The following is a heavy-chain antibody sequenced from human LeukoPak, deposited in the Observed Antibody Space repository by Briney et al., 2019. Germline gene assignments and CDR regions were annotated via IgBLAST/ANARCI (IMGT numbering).Heavy chain of an antibody. Sequence: PGGSLRLSCAASGFTFSSYSMNWVRQAPGKGLEWVSSISTSSSYIYYAHSVKGRFTISRDNAKNTLYLQMNSLRAEDTAVYYCARDLYLNYYDSSGYYNDAFDIWGQGTMVTVSS. J-gene: IGHJ3*02. D-gene: IGHD3-22*01. V-gene: IGHV3-21*01. CDR2: ISTSSSYI. CDR3: ARDLYLNYYDSSGYYNDAFDI. CDR1: GFTFSSYS.